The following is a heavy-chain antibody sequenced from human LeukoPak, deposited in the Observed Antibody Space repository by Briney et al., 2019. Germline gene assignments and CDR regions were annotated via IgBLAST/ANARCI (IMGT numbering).Heavy chain of an antibody. CDR3: ARSVVVTAIGIDY. Sequence: SETLSLTCAVYGGSFSGYYWSWIRQPPGKGLEWIGEINHSGSTNYNPSLKSRVTISVDTSKNQFSLKLSSVTAADTAVYYCARSVVVTAIGIDYWGQGTLVTVSS. CDR1: GGSFSGYY. D-gene: IGHD2-21*02. CDR2: INHSGST. J-gene: IGHJ4*02. V-gene: IGHV4-34*01.